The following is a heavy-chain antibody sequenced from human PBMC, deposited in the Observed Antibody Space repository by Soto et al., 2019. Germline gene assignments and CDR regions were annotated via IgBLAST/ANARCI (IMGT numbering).Heavy chain of an antibody. V-gene: IGHV1-18*04. J-gene: IGHJ6*02. CDR1: GYTFTSYG. Sequence: GASVKVSCKASGYTFTSYGISWVRQAPGQGLEWMGWISAYNGNTNYAQKLQGRVTMTTDTSTSTAYMELRSLRSDDTAVYYCARGDWRQQLAHYYYYGMDVWGQGTTVTVSS. D-gene: IGHD6-13*01. CDR2: ISAYNGNT. CDR3: ARGDWRQQLAHYYYYGMDV.